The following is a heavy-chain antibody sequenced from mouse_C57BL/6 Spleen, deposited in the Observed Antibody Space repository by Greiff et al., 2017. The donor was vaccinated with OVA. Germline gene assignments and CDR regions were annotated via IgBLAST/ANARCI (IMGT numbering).Heavy chain of an antibody. J-gene: IGHJ1*03. Sequence: QVQLKESGPGLVQPSQSLSITCTVSGFSLTSYGVHWVRQSPGKGLEWLGVIWSGGSTDYNAAFISRLSISKDNSKSQVFFKMNRLQADDTAIYYCARNYYGSSPHWYFDVWGTGTTVTVSS. CDR2: IWSGGST. CDR3: ARNYYGSSPHWYFDV. CDR1: GFSLTSYG. V-gene: IGHV2-2*01. D-gene: IGHD1-1*01.